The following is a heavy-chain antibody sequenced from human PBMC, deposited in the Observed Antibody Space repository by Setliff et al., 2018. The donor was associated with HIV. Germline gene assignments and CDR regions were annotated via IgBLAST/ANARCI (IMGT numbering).Heavy chain of an antibody. J-gene: IGHJ4*02. Sequence: ASVKVSCKTSGYMFIAYGMSWVRRAPGQGLEWMGWIGPYNDRTEYAQEFQGRVSLTIDTSASTAYMELSSLRSEDTAVYYCARSPGDYLFDYWGQGTLVTVSS. CDR2: IGPYNDRT. CDR3: ARSPGDYLFDY. CDR1: GYMFIAYG. V-gene: IGHV1-18*01. D-gene: IGHD4-17*01.